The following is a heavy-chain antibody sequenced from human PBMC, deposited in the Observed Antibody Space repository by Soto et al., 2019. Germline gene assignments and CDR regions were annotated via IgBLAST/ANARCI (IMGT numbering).Heavy chain of an antibody. D-gene: IGHD2-15*01. CDR1: GYTFTGYY. V-gene: IGHV1-2*02. CDR3: ARVNVVVVADTREYYFDY. CDR2: INPNSGGT. J-gene: IGHJ4*02. Sequence: ASVKVSCKASGYTFTGYYMHWVRQAPGQGLEWMGWINPNSGGTNYAQKFQGRVTMTRDTSISTAYMELSRLRSDDTAVYYCARVNVVVVADTREYYFDYWGQGTLVTVSS.